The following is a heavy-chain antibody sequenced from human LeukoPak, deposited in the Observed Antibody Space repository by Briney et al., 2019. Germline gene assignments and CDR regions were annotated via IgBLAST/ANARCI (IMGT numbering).Heavy chain of an antibody. J-gene: IGHJ4*02. D-gene: IGHD2-2*01. Sequence: SETLSLTCTVAGGSISSSSYYWGWIRQPPGKGLEWIGSIYNSGSTYYNPSLKSRVTISVDTSKNQFSLKLSSVTAADTAVYYCASDCSSTSCYGSDYWGQGTLVTVSS. CDR1: GGSISSSSYY. CDR3: ASDCSSTSCYGSDY. V-gene: IGHV4-39*01. CDR2: IYNSGST.